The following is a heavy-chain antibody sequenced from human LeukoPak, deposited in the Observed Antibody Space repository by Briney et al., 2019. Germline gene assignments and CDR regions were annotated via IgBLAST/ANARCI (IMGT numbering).Heavy chain of an antibody. V-gene: IGHV4-59*01. D-gene: IGHD3-22*01. CDR2: IYYSGST. CDR1: GGSISSYY. CDR3: ARARIVGDDSKGYYYYGMDV. Sequence: SETLSLTCTVSGGSISSYYWSWIRQPPGKGLEWIGYIYYSGSTNYNPSFKSRVTISVDTSKNQFSLKLSSVTAADTAVYYCARARIVGDDSKGYYYYGMDVWGQGTTVTVSS. J-gene: IGHJ6*02.